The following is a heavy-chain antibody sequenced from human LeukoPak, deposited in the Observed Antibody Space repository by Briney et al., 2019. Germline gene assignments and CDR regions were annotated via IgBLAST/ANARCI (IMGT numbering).Heavy chain of an antibody. Sequence: RPSETLSLTCSVSGGSIGSYSWSWIRQPAGEGLEWIGRIYSSGSNSYSPSLKGRVAMSADTSKNQFSLMLSSVTAADTAVYYCARDSSAWSFDYWGQGALVTVSS. CDR2: IYSSGSN. CDR3: ARDSSAWSFDY. V-gene: IGHV4-4*07. D-gene: IGHD6-19*01. CDR1: GGSIGSYS. J-gene: IGHJ4*02.